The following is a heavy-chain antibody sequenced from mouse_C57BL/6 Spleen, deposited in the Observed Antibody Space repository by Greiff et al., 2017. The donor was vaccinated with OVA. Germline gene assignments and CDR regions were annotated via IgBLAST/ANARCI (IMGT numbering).Heavy chain of an antibody. CDR1: GYAFSSYW. CDR3: ARSIITTGAMDY. V-gene: IGHV1-80*01. D-gene: IGHD1-1*01. J-gene: IGHJ4*01. CDR2: IYPGDGDT. Sequence: QVQLQQSGAELVKPGASVKISCKASGYAFSSYWMNWVKQRPGKGLEWIGQIYPGDGDTNYNGKFKGKATLTADKSSSTAYMQLSSLTSEDSAVYVCARSIITTGAMDYWGQGTSVTVSS.